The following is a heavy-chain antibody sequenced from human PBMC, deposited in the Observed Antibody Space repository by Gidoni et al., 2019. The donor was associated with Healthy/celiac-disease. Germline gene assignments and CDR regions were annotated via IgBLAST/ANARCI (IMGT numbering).Heavy chain of an antibody. J-gene: IGHJ3*02. CDR3: ARDLGGDDAFDI. Sequence: EVQLVESGGGLVKPGGSLRHSCAASGFTFSSYSMTWVRQAPGKGLEWVSSISSSSSYIYYADSVKGRFTISRDNAKNSLYLQMNSLRAEDTAVYYCARDLGGDDAFDIWGQGTMVTVSS. CDR2: ISSSSSYI. D-gene: IGHD3-10*01. V-gene: IGHV3-21*01. CDR1: GFTFSSYS.